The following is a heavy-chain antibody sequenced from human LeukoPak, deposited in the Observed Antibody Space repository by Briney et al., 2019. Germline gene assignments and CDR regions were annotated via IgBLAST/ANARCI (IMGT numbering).Heavy chain of an antibody. J-gene: IGHJ5*02. Sequence: SETLSLTCTVSGGSISSYYWSWIRQPPGKGLEWIGYIYYSGSTNYNPSLKSRVTISVDTSKNQFSLKLSSVTAADTAVYYCASVRGGWFDPWGQGTLVTVSS. D-gene: IGHD3-10*01. CDR1: GGSISSYY. V-gene: IGHV4-59*01. CDR2: IYYSGST. CDR3: ASVRGGWFDP.